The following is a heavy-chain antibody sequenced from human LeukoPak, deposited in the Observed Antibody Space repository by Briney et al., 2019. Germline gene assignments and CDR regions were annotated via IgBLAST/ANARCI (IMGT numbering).Heavy chain of an antibody. D-gene: IGHD2-2*01. CDR1: GGSISSYY. V-gene: IGHV4-4*07. J-gene: IGHJ3*02. Sequence: SETLSLTCTVSGGSISSYYWSWIRQPAGKGLEWIGRIYTSGSTNYNPSLKSRVTMSVDTSKNQFSLKLSSVTAADTAVYYCARTLHREYCSSTSCFRANDAFDIWGQGTMVTVSS. CDR2: IYTSGST. CDR3: ARTLHREYCSSTSCFRANDAFDI.